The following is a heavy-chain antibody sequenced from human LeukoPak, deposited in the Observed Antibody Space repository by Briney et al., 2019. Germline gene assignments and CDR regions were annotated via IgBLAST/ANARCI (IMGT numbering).Heavy chain of an antibody. V-gene: IGHV5-51*01. CDR1: GYSFTSYW. CDR3: AKGTYYYDSSGYWSR. CDR2: IYPGDSDT. J-gene: IGHJ3*01. D-gene: IGHD3-22*01. Sequence: GESLQISCKGSGYSFTSYWIGWVRQMPGKGLEWMGIIYPGDSDTRYSPSFQGQVTISADKSISTAYLQWSSLKASDTAMYYCAKGTYYYDSSGYWSRWGQGTMVTVSS.